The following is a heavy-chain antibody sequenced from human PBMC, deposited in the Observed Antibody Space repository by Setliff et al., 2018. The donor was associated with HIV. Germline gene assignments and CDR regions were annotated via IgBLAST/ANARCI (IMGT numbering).Heavy chain of an antibody. CDR3: ARQAWHYDRDGYFIGY. Sequence: SETLSLTCSVSGYSISNGYYWGWIRQPPGKGLEWVGTIYQTGKTYYSPSLKSRVTVSVDMSRNQFSVKLNSATAADTAVYYCARQAWHYDRDGYFIGYWGQGMLVTVSS. D-gene: IGHD3-22*01. CDR2: IYQTGKT. CDR1: GYSISNGYY. J-gene: IGHJ4*02. V-gene: IGHV4-38-2*02.